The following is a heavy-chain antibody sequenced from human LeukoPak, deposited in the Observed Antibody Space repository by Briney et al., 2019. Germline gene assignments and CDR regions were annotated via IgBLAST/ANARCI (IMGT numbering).Heavy chain of an antibody. V-gene: IGHV4-34*12. CDR3: ARDTATGSY. J-gene: IGHJ4*01. Sequence: SETLSLTCAVYGGSFSGYSWSWIRQPSGKGLEWVGEMIHSGSTNYNPSLKSRVTVSEDTSKNQFSLRLTSVNAADTAIYYCARDTATGSYWGQGTLVTVSS. CDR1: GGSFSGYS. D-gene: IGHD1-1*01. CDR2: MIHSGST.